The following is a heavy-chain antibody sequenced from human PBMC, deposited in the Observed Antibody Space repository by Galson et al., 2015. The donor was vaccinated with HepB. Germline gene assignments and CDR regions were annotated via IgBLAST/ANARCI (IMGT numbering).Heavy chain of an antibody. CDR3: ARGMVRGVIDY. Sequence: SLRLSCAASGFTFSSYSMNWVRQAPGKGLEWVSYISSSSSTIYYADSVKGRFTISRDNAKNSLYLQMNSLRAEDTAVYYCARGMVRGVIDYWGQGTLVTVSS. D-gene: IGHD3-10*01. CDR2: ISSSSSTI. V-gene: IGHV3-48*01. J-gene: IGHJ4*02. CDR1: GFTFSSYS.